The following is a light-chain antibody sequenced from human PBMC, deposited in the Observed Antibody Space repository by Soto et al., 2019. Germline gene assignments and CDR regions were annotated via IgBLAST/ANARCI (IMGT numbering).Light chain of an antibody. CDR3: QESFSTPPA. J-gene: IGKJ4*01. V-gene: IGKV1-39*01. CDR1: QTIGQY. Sequence: DIRMTQSPSSLSASVGDTVTMTCRAGQTIGQYVYWYRQKPGKAPDLLIYSASTLHSGVPSRFRGSGSETVFTLTISGLQPEDFGTYYCQESFSTPPAFGGGTKVDIK. CDR2: SAS.